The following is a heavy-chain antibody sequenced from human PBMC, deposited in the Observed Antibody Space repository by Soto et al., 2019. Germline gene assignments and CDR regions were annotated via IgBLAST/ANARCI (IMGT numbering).Heavy chain of an antibody. J-gene: IGHJ6*02. Sequence: GASVKVSCKASGYTFTSYAMHWVRQAPGQRLEWMGWINAGNGNTKYSQKFQGRVTITRDTSASTAYMELSSLRSEDTAVYYCASVIAVDGTYYYYGMDVWGQGTTVTVSS. D-gene: IGHD6-19*01. CDR3: ASVIAVDGTYYYYGMDV. CDR1: GYTFTSYA. V-gene: IGHV1-3*01. CDR2: INAGNGNT.